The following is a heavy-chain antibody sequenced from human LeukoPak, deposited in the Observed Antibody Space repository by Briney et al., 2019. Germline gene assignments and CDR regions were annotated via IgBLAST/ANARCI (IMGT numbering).Heavy chain of an antibody. D-gene: IGHD6-19*01. Sequence: SETLSLTCTVSGGSISSYYWSWIRQPPGKGLEWIGYIYYSGSTNYNPSLKSRVTISVDTSKNQFSLKLSSVTAADTAVYYCARGQGIAVAGNFDYWGQGTLVTVSS. CDR2: IYYSGST. V-gene: IGHV4-59*12. CDR1: GGSISSYY. J-gene: IGHJ4*02. CDR3: ARGQGIAVAGNFDY.